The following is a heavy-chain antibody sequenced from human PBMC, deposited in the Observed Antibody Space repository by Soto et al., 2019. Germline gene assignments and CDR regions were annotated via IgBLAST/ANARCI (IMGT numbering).Heavy chain of an antibody. Sequence: QEQLQESGPGLVKPSETLSLTCTVSGVSISSYYWNWIRQPPGKGLEWIGYIYYSGGTNYNPSLICRLNTLAISVIGQLLPRLLSLTKPDTPVLVSVRLLLKSGDFHHRG. CDR1: GVSISSYY. D-gene: IGHD3-9*01. J-gene: IGHJ1*01. CDR2: IYYSGGT. V-gene: IGHV4-59*01. CDR3: VRLLLKSGDFHH.